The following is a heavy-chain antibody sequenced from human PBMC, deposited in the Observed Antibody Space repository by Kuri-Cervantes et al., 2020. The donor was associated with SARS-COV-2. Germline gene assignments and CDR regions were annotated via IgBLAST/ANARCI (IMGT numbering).Heavy chain of an antibody. Sequence: GSLRLSCAVSGYSISSGYYWGWIRQPPGKGLEWIGSIYHSGSTYYNPSLKSRVTISVDTSKNQFPLKLSSVTAADTAVYYCARAPPAKRGATLGAFDIWGQGTMVTVSS. D-gene: IGHD1-26*01. CDR1: GYSISSGYY. CDR2: IYHSGST. J-gene: IGHJ3*02. V-gene: IGHV4-38-2*01. CDR3: ARAPPAKRGATLGAFDI.